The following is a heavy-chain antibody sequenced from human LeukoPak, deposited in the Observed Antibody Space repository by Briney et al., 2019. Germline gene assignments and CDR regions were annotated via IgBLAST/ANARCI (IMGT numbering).Heavy chain of an antibody. V-gene: IGHV4-39*01. CDR3: ASTGYSSSWYPYSSGWYEGYYYYYGMDV. D-gene: IGHD6-13*01. CDR1: GFTFSSYA. Sequence: GSLRLSCAASGFTFSSYAMSWVRQTPGKGLEWIGSIYYSGSTYYNPSLKSRVTISVDTSKNQFSLKLSSVTAADTAVYYCASTGYSSSWYPYSSGWYEGYYYYYGMDVWGQGTTVTVSS. J-gene: IGHJ6*02. CDR2: IYYSGST.